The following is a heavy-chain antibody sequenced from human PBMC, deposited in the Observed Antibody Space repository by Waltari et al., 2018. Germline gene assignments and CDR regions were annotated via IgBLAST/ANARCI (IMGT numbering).Heavy chain of an antibody. Sequence: QVQLVESGEGVVQPGGSLRLSCAASGLTFPNYGMPWVRQAPGKGLEWVAVISYDGSQKHDAASLKGRFTISRDNSKKTLYLEMNSLRTEDTAVYYCAKCGGLLWFKESRYMDVWGKGTTVTVSS. J-gene: IGHJ6*03. CDR3: AKCGGLLWFKESRYMDV. D-gene: IGHD3-10*01. CDR1: GLTFPNYG. V-gene: IGHV3-30*18. CDR2: ISYDGSQK.